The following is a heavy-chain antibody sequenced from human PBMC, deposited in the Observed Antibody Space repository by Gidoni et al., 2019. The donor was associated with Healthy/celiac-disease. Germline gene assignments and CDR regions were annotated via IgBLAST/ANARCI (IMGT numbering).Heavy chain of an antibody. J-gene: IGHJ4*02. CDR1: GFTVSSNY. CDR3: AMNRGFGELFIDY. V-gene: IGHV3-66*02. D-gene: IGHD3-10*01. CDR2: IYSGGRT. Sequence: EVQLVESGGGVVQPGGSLRLSCAASGFTVSSNYMSWVRQAPGKGLEWVSVIYSGGRTYYADSVKGRFTISRDNSKNTLYLQMNSLRAEDTAVYYCAMNRGFGELFIDYWGQGTLVTVSS.